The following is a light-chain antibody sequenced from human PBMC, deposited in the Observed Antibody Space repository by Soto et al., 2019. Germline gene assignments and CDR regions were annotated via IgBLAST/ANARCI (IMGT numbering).Light chain of an antibody. J-gene: IGLJ1*01. CDR2: DVS. V-gene: IGLV2-11*01. CDR3: CSYAGSPRYV. CDR1: SSDVGTYNY. Sequence: QSALTQPRSVSGSPGQSVTISCTGTSSDVGTYNYVSWYQQHPGKAPKVMIYDVSERPSGVPDRFSGSKSGNTASLTISGLQAEDEADYYCCSYAGSPRYVFGTGTKVPVL.